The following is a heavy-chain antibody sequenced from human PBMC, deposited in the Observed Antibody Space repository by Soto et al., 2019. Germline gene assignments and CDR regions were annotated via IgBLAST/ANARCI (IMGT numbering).Heavy chain of an antibody. J-gene: IGHJ6*01. Sequence: EVQLVESGGGLVQPGGSLTLSCAASGFTFSSYWMHWVRQAPGKGLVWVSRINTDGSNTNYADSVKGRFTISRDNAKNTLYLQRKGWRPEDRGVYYWARGGPPLSYYYPRAVGGQGTPVPVSS. CDR3: ARGGPPLSYYYPRAV. CDR2: INTDGSNT. CDR1: GFTFSSYW. D-gene: IGHD3-16*01. V-gene: IGHV3-74*01.